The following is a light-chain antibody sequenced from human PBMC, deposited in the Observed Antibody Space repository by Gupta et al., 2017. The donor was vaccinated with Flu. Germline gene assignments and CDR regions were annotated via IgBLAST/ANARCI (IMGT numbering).Light chain of an antibody. V-gene: IGLV1-51*01. CDR2: DHN. Sequence: QSVLTQPPSVSAAPGQKVTISCSGSSSNIGNNYVSWYQQLPGTAPKLLIYDHNKRPSGIPDRFSGSKYGTSATLGITGLQTGDEADYYCGTWDSSLSVWVFGGGTKLTVL. CDR1: SSNIGNNY. J-gene: IGLJ3*02. CDR3: GTWDSSLSVWV.